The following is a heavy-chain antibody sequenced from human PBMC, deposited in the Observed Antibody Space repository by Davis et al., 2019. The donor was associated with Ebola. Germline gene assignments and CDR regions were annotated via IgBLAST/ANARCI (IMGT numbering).Heavy chain of an antibody. V-gene: IGHV3-73*01. Sequence: GESLKISCAASGFTFSSYGMHRVXXXSXXXXXXXFRIRSKANTYATAYTASVKGRFTISRDDSKNTAYLQMNSLKTEDTAVYYCTANDYGDYGVDYWGQGTLVTVSS. D-gene: IGHD4-17*01. CDR3: TANDYGDYGVDY. CDR2: IRSKANTYAT. CDR1: GFTFSSYG. J-gene: IGHJ4*02.